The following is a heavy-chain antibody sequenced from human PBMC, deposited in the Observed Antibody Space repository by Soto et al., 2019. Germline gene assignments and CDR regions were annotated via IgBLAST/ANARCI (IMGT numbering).Heavy chain of an antibody. J-gene: IGHJ6*03. D-gene: IGHD6-13*01. Sequence: PSETLSLTCAVSSETSGSSNWLSWVRPPPGKGLEWIGEIYHSGSTNYNPSLKSRVTISVDKSKNQFSLKLSSVTAADTAVYYCARDIAAYYYMDVWGKGTTVTVSS. CDR2: IYHSGST. CDR3: ARDIAAYYYMDV. V-gene: IGHV4-4*02. CDR1: SETSGSSNW.